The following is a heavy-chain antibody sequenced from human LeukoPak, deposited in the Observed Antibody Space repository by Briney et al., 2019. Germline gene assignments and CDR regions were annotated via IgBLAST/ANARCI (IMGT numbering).Heavy chain of an antibody. J-gene: IGHJ1*01. V-gene: IGHV4-59*08. CDR1: GGSISSYY. Sequence: PSETLSLTCTVSGGSISSYYWSWIRQPPGKGLEWIGYIYYSGSTNYNPSLKSRVTIPVDTSKNQFSLKLSSVTAADTAVYYCARHYGGYCGGGSCYSTEYFQHWGQGTLVTVSS. D-gene: IGHD2-15*01. CDR3: ARHYGGYCGGGSCYSTEYFQH. CDR2: IYYSGST.